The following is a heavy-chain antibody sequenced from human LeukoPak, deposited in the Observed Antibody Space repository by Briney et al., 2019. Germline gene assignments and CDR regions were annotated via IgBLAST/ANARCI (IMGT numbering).Heavy chain of an antibody. V-gene: IGHV5-51*01. CDR1: GYSFTSYW. CDR3: ARPVVAVAATPSGGVDC. J-gene: IGHJ4*02. Sequence: GESLKISCKGSGYSFTSYWIGWVRQMPGKGLEWMGIIYPGDSDTRYSPSFQGQVTISADKSISTAYLQWSSLKASDTAMYYCARPVVAVAATPSGGVDCWGQGTLVTVSS. CDR2: IYPGDSDT. D-gene: IGHD2-15*01.